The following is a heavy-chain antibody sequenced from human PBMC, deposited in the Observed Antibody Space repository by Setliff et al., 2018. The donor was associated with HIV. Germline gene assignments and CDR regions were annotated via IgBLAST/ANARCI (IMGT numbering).Heavy chain of an antibody. CDR3: ASQSPAQDY. CDR1: GYAITSGFY. J-gene: IGHJ4*02. V-gene: IGHV4-38-2*01. D-gene: IGHD2-2*01. Sequence: SETLSLTCAVSGYAITSGFYWGWIRQPPGKGLEWIGSIYHSGTTNYNSSLKSRVTISVDTSKNQFSLKLSSVTAADTAVYYCASQSPAQDYWGQGTLVTVSS. CDR2: IYHSGTT.